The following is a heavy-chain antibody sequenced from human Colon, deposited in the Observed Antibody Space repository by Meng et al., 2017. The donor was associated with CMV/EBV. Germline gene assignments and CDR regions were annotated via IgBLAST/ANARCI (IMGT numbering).Heavy chain of an antibody. J-gene: IGHJ6*02. CDR3: ASSMTGTRYGMDV. V-gene: IGHV3-74*03. D-gene: IGHD3-9*01. CDR1: GFTFSHYW. CDR2: INSDGSII. Sequence: GARKISGDASGFTFSHYWMHWVRQAPGKGLVWVSRINSDGSIIKYADSVKGRFTISRDNAKNTLYLQVNSVRAEDTAVYFCASSMTGTRYGMDVWGQGTTVTVSS.